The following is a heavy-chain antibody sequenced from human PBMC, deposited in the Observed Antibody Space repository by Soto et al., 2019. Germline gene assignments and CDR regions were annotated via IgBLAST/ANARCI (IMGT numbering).Heavy chain of an antibody. CDR1: GYSFTSYW. D-gene: IGHD3-22*01. J-gene: IGHJ3*02. CDR2: IYPGDPDT. CDR3: ARRRAKKDSSGYQPNDAFDI. V-gene: IGHV5-51*01. Sequence: PGESLKISCKGSGYSFTSYWIGWVRQMPGKGLEWMGIIYPGDPDTRYSPSFQGQVTISADKSISTAYLQWSSLKASDTAMYYCARRRAKKDSSGYQPNDAFDIWGQGTMVTVSS.